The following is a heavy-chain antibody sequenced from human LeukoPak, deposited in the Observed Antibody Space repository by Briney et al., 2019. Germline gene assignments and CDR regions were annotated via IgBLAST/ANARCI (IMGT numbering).Heavy chain of an antibody. J-gene: IGHJ2*01. D-gene: IGHD1-26*01. CDR1: GFTFGSYS. CDR2: IGGDGLTT. Sequence: GGSLRLSCAASGFTFGSYSMHWVRQAPGRGPEFVSVIGGDGLTTFYADSVKDRFTISRDNSKSTLYLEMGSLRAEDMAVYYCAREGGGSGLWYYDLWGRGTLVTVSS. V-gene: IGHV3-64*02. CDR3: AREGGGSGLWYYDL.